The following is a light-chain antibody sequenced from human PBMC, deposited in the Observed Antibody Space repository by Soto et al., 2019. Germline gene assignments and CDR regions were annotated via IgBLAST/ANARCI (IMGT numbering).Light chain of an antibody. J-gene: IGLJ1*01. CDR1: HNDIGTYHC. Sequence: QSVMTQPTSVSGSPGQSITISCTGNHNDIGTYHCVSWYQQIRITAPSLLILEVVTRPSGISARFSASKSGLTACMIISRLHPDAEADYYCRSFTSTRIDVFGPGTKVTV. CDR3: RSFTSTRIDV. CDR2: EVV. V-gene: IGLV2-14*03.